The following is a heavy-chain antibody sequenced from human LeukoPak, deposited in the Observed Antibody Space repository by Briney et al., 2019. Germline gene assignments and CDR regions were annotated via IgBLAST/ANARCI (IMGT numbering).Heavy chain of an antibody. CDR1: GYTFTSYG. CDR2: ISAYNGNT. D-gene: IGHD4-11*01. CDR3: AKQAVTTSEVWFDP. J-gene: IGHJ5*02. V-gene: IGHV1-18*01. Sequence: ASVKVSCKASGYTFTSYGISWVRQAPGQGLEWTGWISAYNGNTNYAQKLQGRVTMTTDTSTSTAYMELRSLRSDDTAVYYCAKQAVTTSEVWFDPWGRGTLVTVSS.